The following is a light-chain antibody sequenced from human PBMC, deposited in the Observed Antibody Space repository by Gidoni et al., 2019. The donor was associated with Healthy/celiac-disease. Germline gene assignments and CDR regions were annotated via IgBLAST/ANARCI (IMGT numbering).Light chain of an antibody. J-gene: IGLJ2*01. CDR2: ENN. CDR1: SSNNGNNY. CDR3: GTWDSSLSAVV. Sequence: QSVLTQPPSVSAAPGQKVTISCSGSSSNNGNNYVSWYQQLPGTAPKLLIYENNKRPSRIPDRFSGSKSCTSATLGITGLQAGDEADYYCGTWDSSLSAVVFGGGTKLTVL. V-gene: IGLV1-51*02.